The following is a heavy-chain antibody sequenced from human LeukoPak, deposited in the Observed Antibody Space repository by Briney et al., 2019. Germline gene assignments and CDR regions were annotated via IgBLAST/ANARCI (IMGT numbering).Heavy chain of an antibody. J-gene: IGHJ4*02. CDR1: GFTFSYFA. Sequence: PGGSLRLSCAASGFTFSYFAMHWVRQAPGKGLMWVSRINPDGTTTNYADSVKGRFTISRDNAKNTLYLQMNSLGAEDTAVYYCATDRSSIAPRPHWGQGTQVTVSS. D-gene: IGHD6-6*01. CDR3: ATDRSSIAPRPH. CDR2: INPDGTTT. V-gene: IGHV3-74*01.